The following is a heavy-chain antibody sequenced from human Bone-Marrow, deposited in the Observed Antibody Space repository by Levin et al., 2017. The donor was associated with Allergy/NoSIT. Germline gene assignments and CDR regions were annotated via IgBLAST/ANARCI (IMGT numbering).Heavy chain of an antibody. D-gene: IGHD2-21*01. CDR3: ARPLYSIEEAFDI. CDR2: IYYSGSVST. V-gene: IGHV4-59*08. CDR1: GGSINSYY. J-gene: IGHJ3*02. Sequence: LSQTLSLTCTVSGGSINSYYWSWIRQPPGKGLEWVGYIYYSGSVSTNYNPSLKGRVTISLDTSKKQFSLKVNSVTAADTAVYYCARPLYSIEEAFDIWGQGTMVTVSS.